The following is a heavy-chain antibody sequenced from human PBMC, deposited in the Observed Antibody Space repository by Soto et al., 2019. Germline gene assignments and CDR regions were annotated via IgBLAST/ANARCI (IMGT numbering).Heavy chain of an antibody. CDR1: GGTFSSYA. CDR2: IIAIFGTA. D-gene: IGHD3-9*01. CDR3: ARATITEYNWFDP. Sequence: QVQLVQSGAEVKKPGSSVKVSCKASGGTFSSYAISWVRQAPGPVLEWMGAIIAIFGTANYAQKFKGRVPITADESTGAAYMELSRLRAEDTAVYYCARATITEYNWFDPWGQGTLVTVSS. V-gene: IGHV1-69*12. J-gene: IGHJ5*02.